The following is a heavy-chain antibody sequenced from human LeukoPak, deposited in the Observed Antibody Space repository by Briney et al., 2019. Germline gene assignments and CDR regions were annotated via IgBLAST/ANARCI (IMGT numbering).Heavy chain of an antibody. Sequence: GGSLRLSCAASRFTFGNYGMTWVRQAPGKGLELVALMWSDGSKTSYADSVKGRFTISRDISRNTLYLQMNSLRAEDTALYYCARDADTSAFYWYFDLWGRGTLVTVSS. CDR2: MWSDGSKT. D-gene: IGHD3-22*01. CDR1: RFTFGNYG. V-gene: IGHV3-33*08. J-gene: IGHJ2*01. CDR3: ARDADTSAFYWYFDL.